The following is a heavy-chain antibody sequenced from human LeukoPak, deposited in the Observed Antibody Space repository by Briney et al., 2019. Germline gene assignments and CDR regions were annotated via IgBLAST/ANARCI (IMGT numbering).Heavy chain of an antibody. V-gene: IGHV1-8*02. CDR3: ARGGRITIFGVVTDYYYGMDV. CDR1: GYTFTGYY. Sequence: ASVKVSCKASGYTFTGYYMHWVRQATGQGLEWMGWMNPNSGNTGYAQKFQGRVTMTRNTSISTAYMELSSLRSEDTAVYYCARGGRITIFGVVTDYYYGMDVWGQGTTVTVSS. D-gene: IGHD3-3*01. CDR2: MNPNSGNT. J-gene: IGHJ6*02.